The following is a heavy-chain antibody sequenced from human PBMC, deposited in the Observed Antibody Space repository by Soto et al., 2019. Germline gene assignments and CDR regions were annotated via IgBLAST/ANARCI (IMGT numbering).Heavy chain of an antibody. D-gene: IGHD2-2*01. CDR3: AKDRGRIVVVPAPVDY. CDR1: GFTFSSYA. J-gene: IGHJ4*02. CDR2: ISGSGGST. Sequence: GGSLRLSCAASGFTFSSYAMSWVRQAPGKGLEWVSAISGSGGSTYYADSVKGRFTISRDNSKNTLYLQMNSLRAEDTAVYYCAKDRGRIVVVPAPVDYWGQGTLVTVSS. V-gene: IGHV3-23*01.